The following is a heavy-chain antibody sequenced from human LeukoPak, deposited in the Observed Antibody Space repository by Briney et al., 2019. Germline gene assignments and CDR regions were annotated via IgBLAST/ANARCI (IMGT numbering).Heavy chain of an antibody. D-gene: IGHD6-19*01. J-gene: IGHJ3*02. CDR2: IYYSGST. Sequence: SETLSLTCTVSGGSMNNYYWTWIRQPPGKGLEWIGYIYYSGSTNYNPSLKSRVTISTDTSKNHFSMKLSYVTAADTAVYYCARPRSQWLGNDGFEMWGQGTLVTVSS. CDR3: ARPRSQWLGNDGFEM. CDR1: GGSMNNYY. V-gene: IGHV4-59*08.